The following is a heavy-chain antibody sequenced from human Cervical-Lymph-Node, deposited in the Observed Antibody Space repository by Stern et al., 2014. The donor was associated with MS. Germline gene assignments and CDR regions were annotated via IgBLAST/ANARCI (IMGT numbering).Heavy chain of an antibody. CDR2: IVIMFAKG. D-gene: IGHD3-3*01. Sequence: VQLVESGAEVKKPGSSVRVSCKASGGSFKSYAFNWLRQAPGQGLEWMGDIVIMFAKGNYAQKFQGRVTVTADEATNTVYVELSFLTSEDTAVYYCARERSIHDPAFAPWGQGTLVTVSS. CDR3: ARERSIHDPAFAP. CDR1: GGSFKSYA. V-gene: IGHV1-69*01. J-gene: IGHJ5*02.